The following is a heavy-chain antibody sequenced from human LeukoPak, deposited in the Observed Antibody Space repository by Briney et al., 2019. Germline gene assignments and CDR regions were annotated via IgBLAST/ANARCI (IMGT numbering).Heavy chain of an antibody. J-gene: IGHJ6*03. CDR1: GFTFSSYS. D-gene: IGHD3-16*01. Sequence: GRSLRLSCAASGFTFSSYSMNWVRQAPRKGLEWVSSISSSSSYIYYADSVKGRFTISRDNAKNSLYLQMNSLRAEDTAVYYCARDHNSYEGGYYYYMDVWGKGTTVTVSS. V-gene: IGHV3-21*01. CDR2: ISSSSSYI. CDR3: ARDHNSYEGGYYYYMDV.